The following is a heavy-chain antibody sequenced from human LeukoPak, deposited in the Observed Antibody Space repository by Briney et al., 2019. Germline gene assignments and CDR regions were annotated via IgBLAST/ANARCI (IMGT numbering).Heavy chain of an antibody. CDR3: AKGFYQLLLYGAFDI. Sequence: PGRSLRLSCAASGFTFYDYAMHWVRQAPGKGLEWVSGISWNSGSIGYADSVKGRFTISRDNAKNSLYLQMNSLRAEDTALYYCAKGFYQLLLYGAFDIWGQGTMVTVSS. D-gene: IGHD2-2*01. V-gene: IGHV3-9*01. CDR2: ISWNSGSI. J-gene: IGHJ3*02. CDR1: GFTFYDYA.